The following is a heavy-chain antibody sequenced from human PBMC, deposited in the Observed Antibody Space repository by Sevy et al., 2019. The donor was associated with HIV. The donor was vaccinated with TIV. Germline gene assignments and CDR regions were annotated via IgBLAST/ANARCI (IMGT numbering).Heavy chain of an antibody. J-gene: IGHJ1*01. CDR1: GFTFSNVW. V-gene: IGHV3-15*01. CDR2: FKSKSDGGTT. CDR3: ATGGSLFQH. Sequence: GGSLRLSCVASGFTFSNVWMTWVRQAPGKGLEWVAHFKSKSDGGTTDYAAPVKGRFTISRDDSKNTLSLQMNSLKTEDTGVYYCATGGSLFQHWGQGTLVTVSS. D-gene: IGHD3-16*01.